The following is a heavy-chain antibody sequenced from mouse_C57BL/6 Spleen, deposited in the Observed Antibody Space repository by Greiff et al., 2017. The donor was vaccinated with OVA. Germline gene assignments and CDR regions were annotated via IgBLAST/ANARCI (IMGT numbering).Heavy chain of an antibody. V-gene: IGHV14-2*01. CDR2: IDPEDGET. J-gene: IGHJ3*01. CDR3: ARDFAFAY. CDR1: GFTIKDYY. Sequence: EVQLLQSGAELVKPGASVKLSCTASGFTIKDYYMHWVKQRTEQGLEWIGRIDPEDGETKYAQKFQGKATITADKSSNTAYLQLSSLTSADTAVYYSARDFAFAYGGQGTLVTVSA.